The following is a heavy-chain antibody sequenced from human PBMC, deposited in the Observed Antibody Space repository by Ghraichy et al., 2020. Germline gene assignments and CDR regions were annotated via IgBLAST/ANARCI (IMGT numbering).Heavy chain of an antibody. CDR1: GFTFSSYA. CDR3: ARGLVWDIVVVVAATGDY. D-gene: IGHD2-15*01. J-gene: IGHJ4*02. CDR2: ISYDGSNK. Sequence: LSLTCAASGFTFSSYAMHWVRQAPGKGLEWVAVISYDGSNKYYADSVKGRFTISRDNSKNTLYLQMNSLRAEDTAVYYCARGLVWDIVVVVAATGDYWGQGTLVTVSS. V-gene: IGHV3-30*04.